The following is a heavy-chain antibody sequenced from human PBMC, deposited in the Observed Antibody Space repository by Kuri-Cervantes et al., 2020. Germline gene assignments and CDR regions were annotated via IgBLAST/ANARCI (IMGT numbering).Heavy chain of an antibody. CDR1: GGSISSGGYS. CDR2: IYHSGST. J-gene: IGHJ5*01. Sequence: SETLSLTCTVSGGSISSGGYSWSWIRQPPGKGLEWIGYIYHSGSTYYNPSLKSRVTISADSSKSQFSLNLSSVTAADTAVYYCAREIDYGDYGWFDSWGQGTLVTVSS. D-gene: IGHD4-17*01. V-gene: IGHV4-30-2*01. CDR3: AREIDYGDYGWFDS.